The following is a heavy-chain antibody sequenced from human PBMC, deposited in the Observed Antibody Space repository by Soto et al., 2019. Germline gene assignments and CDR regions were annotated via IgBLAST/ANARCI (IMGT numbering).Heavy chain of an antibody. V-gene: IGHV3-53*04. J-gene: IGHJ4*02. D-gene: IGHD6-13*01. CDR3: ARGGSSWYETIYFDY. CDR1: GFTVSSNY. Sequence: GGSLRLSCAASGFTVSSNYMSWVRQAPGKGLEWVSVIYSGGSTYYADSVKGRFTISRHNSKNTLYLQMNSLRAEDTAVYYCARGGSSWYETIYFDYWGQGTLVTVSS. CDR2: IYSGGST.